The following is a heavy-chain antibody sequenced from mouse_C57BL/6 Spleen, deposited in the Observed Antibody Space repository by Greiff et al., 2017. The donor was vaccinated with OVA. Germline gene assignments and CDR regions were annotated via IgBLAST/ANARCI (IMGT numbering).Heavy chain of an antibody. CDR2: IDPSDSET. J-gene: IGHJ3*01. D-gene: IGHD2-4*01. Sequence: QVQLQQSGAELVRPGSSVKLSCKASGYTFTSYWMHWVKQRPIQGLEWIGNIDPSDSETHYNQKFKDKATLTVDKSSSTAYMQLSSLTSEDSAVYYCARDYDYDPFAYWGQGTLVTVSA. V-gene: IGHV1-52*01. CDR1: GYTFTSYW. CDR3: ARDYDYDPFAY.